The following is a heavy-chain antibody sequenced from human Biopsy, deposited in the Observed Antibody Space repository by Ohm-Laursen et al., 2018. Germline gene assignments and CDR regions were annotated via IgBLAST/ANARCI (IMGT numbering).Heavy chain of an antibody. D-gene: IGHD2-15*01. CDR3: GNEVHGRDY. CDR2: INQAGTT. V-gene: IGHV4-34*08. Sequence: SETLSLTCAVFGKTFSDYQWSWIRQPPGKGLEWIGQINQAGTTNYNPSLKSRFSISADASKYEFSLRLTSVTAADTAVYLCGNEVHGRDYWGLGAQVTASS. CDR1: GKTFSDYQ. J-gene: IGHJ4*02.